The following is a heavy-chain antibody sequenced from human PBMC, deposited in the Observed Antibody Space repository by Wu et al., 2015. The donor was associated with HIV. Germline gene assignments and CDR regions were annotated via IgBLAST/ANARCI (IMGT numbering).Heavy chain of an antibody. V-gene: IGHV1-18*04. Sequence: QIHLVQSETEVQKPGASVNISCRTSGYIFTGYYIHWVRQAPGQGLEWMGWISAYNGNTNYAQKLQGRVTMTTDTSTSTAYMELRSLRSDDTAVYYCAREVKGGRFLEYDYWGQGTLVTVSS. J-gene: IGHJ4*02. CDR2: ISAYNGNT. CDR3: AREVKGGRFLEYDY. D-gene: IGHD3-3*01. CDR1: GYIFTGYY.